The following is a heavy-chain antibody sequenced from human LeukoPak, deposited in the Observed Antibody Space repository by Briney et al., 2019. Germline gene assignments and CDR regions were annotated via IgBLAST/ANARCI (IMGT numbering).Heavy chain of an antibody. Sequence: SETLSLTCAVYGGSFSGYYWSWIRQPPGKGLEWIGEINHSGSTNYNPSLKSRVTISVDTSKNQFSLHLNSVTPEDTAVYYCARSTGNIDYWGQGTLVTVSS. CDR1: GGSFSGYY. D-gene: IGHD3-10*01. V-gene: IGHV4-34*01. J-gene: IGHJ4*02. CDR2: INHSGST. CDR3: ARSTGNIDY.